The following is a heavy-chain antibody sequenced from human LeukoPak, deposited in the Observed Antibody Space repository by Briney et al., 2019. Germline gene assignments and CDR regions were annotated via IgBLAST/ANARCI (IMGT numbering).Heavy chain of an antibody. CDR1: GYTFTSYG. D-gene: IGHD2-15*01. Sequence: ASVKVSCKASGYTFTSYGISWVRQAPGQGLEWMGWISAYNGNTNYAQKLQGRVTMTTDTSTSTAYMELRSLRSDDTAVYYCARPYCSGGSCSPYYYYGMDAWGQGTTVTVSS. J-gene: IGHJ6*02. CDR3: ARPYCSGGSCSPYYYYGMDA. CDR2: ISAYNGNT. V-gene: IGHV1-18*01.